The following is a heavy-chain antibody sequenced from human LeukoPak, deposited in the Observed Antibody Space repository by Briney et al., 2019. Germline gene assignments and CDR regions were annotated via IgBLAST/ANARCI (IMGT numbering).Heavy chain of an antibody. Sequence: GGSLRLSCAASGFTFSSHEMNWVRQAPGKGLEWLSYISGSGDTMYYADSVRGRFTISRDIAKNSLYLQMNSLRTEGSALYSCARGAVAGTPPVDYWGPGTLVTVSS. V-gene: IGHV3-48*03. J-gene: IGHJ4*02. D-gene: IGHD6-19*01. CDR1: GFTFSSHE. CDR2: ISGSGDTM. CDR3: ARGAVAGTPPVDY.